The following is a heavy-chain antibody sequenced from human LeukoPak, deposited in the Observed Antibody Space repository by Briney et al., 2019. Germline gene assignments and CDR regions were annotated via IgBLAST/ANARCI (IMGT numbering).Heavy chain of an antibody. D-gene: IGHD6-19*01. CDR1: GLTFSLNA. CDR3: AKKPRIAVAGYYFDW. V-gene: IGHV3-23*01. J-gene: IGHJ4*02. Sequence: GGSLRLSCAASGLTFSLNAMTWVRQAPGKGPEWVAAISGNGGSTYYADSVKGRFTISRVNSMNTLYLQMNSLRAEDTAVYYCAKKPRIAVAGYYFDWWGQGTLVTVSS. CDR2: ISGNGGST.